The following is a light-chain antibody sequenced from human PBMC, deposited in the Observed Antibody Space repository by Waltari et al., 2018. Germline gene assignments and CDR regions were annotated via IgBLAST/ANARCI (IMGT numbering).Light chain of an antibody. V-gene: IGKV1-39*01. CDR3: QQSYSSLCT. CDR1: QSVSSY. Sequence: IQMTQSPSSLSASVGDRVTITCRASQSVSSYLNWYQQKPGKAPKLLIYAASSLQSGVPSRFSGSGSGTDFTLTISSLQPEDFVTYYCQQSYSSLCTFGQGTKLEIK. J-gene: IGKJ2*02. CDR2: AAS.